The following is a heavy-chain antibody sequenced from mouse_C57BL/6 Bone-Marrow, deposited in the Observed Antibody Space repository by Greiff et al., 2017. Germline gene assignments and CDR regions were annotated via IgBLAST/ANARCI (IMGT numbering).Heavy chain of an antibody. CDR1: GYTFTSYG. V-gene: IGHV1-81*01. CDR3: ARAQLGLRTWFAY. Sequence: QVQLQQSGAELARPGASVKLSCKASGYTFTSYGISWVKQRTGQGLEWIGEIYPRSGNTYYNEEFTGKDTLTADKDSSPAYIELRSLLSEDSAVYCGARAQLGLRTWFAYWGQGTLVTVSA. CDR2: IYPRSGNT. J-gene: IGHJ3*01. D-gene: IGHD3-1*01.